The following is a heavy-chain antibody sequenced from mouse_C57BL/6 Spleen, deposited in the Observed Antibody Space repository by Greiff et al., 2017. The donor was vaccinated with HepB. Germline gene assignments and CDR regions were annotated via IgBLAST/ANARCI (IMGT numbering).Heavy chain of an antibody. Sequence: EVQVVESGGDLVKPGGSLKLSCAASGFTFSSYGMSWVRQTPDKRLEWVATISSGGSYTYYPDSVKGRFTISRDNAKNTLYLQMSSLKSEDTAMYYCARQRSTGYFDYWGQGTTLTVSS. J-gene: IGHJ2*01. CDR2: ISSGGSYT. V-gene: IGHV5-6*01. CDR3: ARQRSTGYFDY. CDR1: GFTFSSYG. D-gene: IGHD4-1*01.